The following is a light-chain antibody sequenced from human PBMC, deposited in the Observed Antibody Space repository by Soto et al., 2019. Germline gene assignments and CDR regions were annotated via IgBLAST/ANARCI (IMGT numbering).Light chain of an antibody. Sequence: QFALTQPASVSGSPGQSITISCTGTSSDVGGYNYVSWYQQHPGKAPKLMIYDVSNRPSGVSNRFSGSKSGNTASLTISGLQAEDEADYYCSSYTSSSTYVVFGGGTRSPS. CDR1: SSDVGGYNY. V-gene: IGLV2-14*01. J-gene: IGLJ2*01. CDR2: DVS. CDR3: SSYTSSSTYVV.